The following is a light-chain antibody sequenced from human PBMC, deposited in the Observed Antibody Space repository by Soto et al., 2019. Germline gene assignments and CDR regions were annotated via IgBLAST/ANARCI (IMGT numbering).Light chain of an antibody. CDR2: DVS. Sequence: QSALTQPASVSGSPGQSMAISCSGTSSDVGNYNYVSWYQQHPGKAPKLMIYDVSNRPSGVSNRFSGSKSGNTASLTISGLQPEDEADYYCNSYPSSSTYVFGTGTKVTVL. CDR1: SSDVGNYNY. CDR3: NSYPSSSTYV. V-gene: IGLV2-14*03. J-gene: IGLJ1*01.